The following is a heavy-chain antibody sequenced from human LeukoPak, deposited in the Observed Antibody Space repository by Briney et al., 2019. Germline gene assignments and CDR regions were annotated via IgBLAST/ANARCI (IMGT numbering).Heavy chain of an antibody. Sequence: GGSLGLSCAASGFTFSNSGMSWVRQAPGKGLEWVSAITGNDKTTYYADSVKGRFTISRDDSKNTLNLQMSSLRAEDTAVYYCATDGAGFDTWGQGVLVTVSS. CDR3: ATDGAGFDT. V-gene: IGHV3-23*01. CDR2: ITGNDKTT. CDR1: GFTFSNSG. J-gene: IGHJ5*02.